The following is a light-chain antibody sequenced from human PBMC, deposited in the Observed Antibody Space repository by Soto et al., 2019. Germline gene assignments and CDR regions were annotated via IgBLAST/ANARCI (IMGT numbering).Light chain of an antibody. CDR2: GAS. CDR3: QQYHDWVT. J-gene: IGKJ4*01. CDR1: QSVSSN. V-gene: IGKV3D-15*01. Sequence: EIVVTQSPGTLSVSPGETATLSCGTSQSVSSNLAWYQQKPGQPPRLLIYGASTRATGIPARFSGSGSGTEFTLAISYLRPEDSAVYFCQQYHDWVTFGGGTKVEI.